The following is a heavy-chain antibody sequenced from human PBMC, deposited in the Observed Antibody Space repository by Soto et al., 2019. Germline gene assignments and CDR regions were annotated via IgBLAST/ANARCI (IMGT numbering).Heavy chain of an antibody. Sequence: LRLSCAASGFTFSSYALTWVRQAPGKGLEWVSVIGASGSSTFHADSVKGRFTISRDNSENTLFLQMNSLRAEDTAVYYCAKVVDYDSTGYYSHLDHWGQGTLVTVSS. CDR1: GFTFSSYA. CDR3: AKVVDYDSTGYYSHLDH. V-gene: IGHV3-23*01. D-gene: IGHD3-22*01. J-gene: IGHJ4*02. CDR2: IGASGSST.